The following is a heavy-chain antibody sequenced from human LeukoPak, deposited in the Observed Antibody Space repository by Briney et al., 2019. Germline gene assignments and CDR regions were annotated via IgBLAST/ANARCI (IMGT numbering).Heavy chain of an antibody. CDR1: GFTFSSYG. J-gene: IGHJ4*02. Sequence: PGGSLRLSCAASGFTFSSYGMHWVRQAPGKGPEWVAFIRYDGSNKYYADSVKGRFTISRDNSKNTLYLQMNSLRAEDTAVYYCAKPLLSSGSMPSYWGQGTLVTVSS. D-gene: IGHD3-10*01. CDR3: AKPLLSSGSMPSY. CDR2: IRYDGSNK. V-gene: IGHV3-30*02.